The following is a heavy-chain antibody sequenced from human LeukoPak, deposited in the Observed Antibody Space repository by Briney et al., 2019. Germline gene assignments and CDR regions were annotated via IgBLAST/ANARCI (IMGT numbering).Heavy chain of an antibody. CDR1: GGSISSYY. CDR2: IYYSGST. J-gene: IGHJ5*02. Sequence: PSETLSLTCTVSGGSISSYYWSWIRQPPGKGLEWIGYIYYSGSTNYNPSLKSRVTISVDTSKNQFSLKLSSVTAADTAVYYCARVVPTYSSSPNWFDPWGQGILVTVSS. D-gene: IGHD6-6*01. V-gene: IGHV4-59*01. CDR3: ARVVPTYSSSPNWFDP.